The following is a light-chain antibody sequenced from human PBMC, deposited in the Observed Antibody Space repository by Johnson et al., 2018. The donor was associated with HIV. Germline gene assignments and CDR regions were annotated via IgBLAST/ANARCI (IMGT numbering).Light chain of an antibody. J-gene: IGLJ1*01. CDR2: RDN. Sequence: QSVLTQPPSASGTPGQWVTISCYGRSSNIGTNTLNWYQQLPGAAPRLLIYRDNQRPSGVPDRFSGSRSGTSASLAISGLPPGDEADYYCATWDDSMSGQVFGSGTEVTVL. CDR1: SSNIGTNT. CDR3: ATWDDSMSGQV. V-gene: IGLV1-44*01.